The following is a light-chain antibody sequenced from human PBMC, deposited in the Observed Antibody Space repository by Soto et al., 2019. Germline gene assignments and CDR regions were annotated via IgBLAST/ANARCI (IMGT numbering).Light chain of an antibody. V-gene: IGKV1-5*03. J-gene: IGKJ4*01. CDR1: QSISTW. Sequence: DSQMTQYPSTLSASVGDRVTITCRASQSISTWLAWYQQKPGKAPKILISKASTLQSGVPPRFSGSGSGTEFTLTICSLQPDDFATYYCQQYETYPMTIGGGTKVEIK. CDR3: QQYETYPMT. CDR2: KAS.